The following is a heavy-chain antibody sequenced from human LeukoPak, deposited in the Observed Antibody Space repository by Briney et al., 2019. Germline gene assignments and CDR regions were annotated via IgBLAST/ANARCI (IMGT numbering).Heavy chain of an antibody. CDR2: IRSGGSA. J-gene: IGHJ4*02. CDR1: GFTFSSYA. D-gene: IGHD2/OR15-2a*01. CDR3: AKRPDCSTTGCFLFDY. V-gene: IGHV3-23*01. Sequence: GGSLRLSCAASGFTFSSYAISWVRQAPGKGLEWVSSIRSGGSAYYAESVKGRFTISRDNSKNTLYLQMNSLRAEDTAVYYCAKRPDCSTTGCFLFDYWGQGTLVTVSS.